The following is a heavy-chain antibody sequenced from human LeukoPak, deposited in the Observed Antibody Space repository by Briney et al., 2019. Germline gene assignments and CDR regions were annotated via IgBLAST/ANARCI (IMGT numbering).Heavy chain of an antibody. CDR1: GFTFDDHG. V-gene: IGHV3-23*01. D-gene: IGHD2-15*01. CDR3: AKDPLGYCSGGSCHNWFDP. CDR2: ISGSGGST. Sequence: GGSLRLSCAASGFTFDDHGMSWVRQAPGKGLEWVSAISGSGGSTYYADSVKGRFTISRDNSKNTLYLQMNSLRAEDTAVYYCAKDPLGYCSGGSCHNWFDPWGQGTLVTVSS. J-gene: IGHJ5*02.